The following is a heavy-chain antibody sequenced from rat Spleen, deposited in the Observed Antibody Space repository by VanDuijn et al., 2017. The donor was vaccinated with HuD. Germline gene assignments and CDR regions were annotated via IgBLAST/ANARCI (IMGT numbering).Heavy chain of an antibody. D-gene: IGHD3-3*01. J-gene: IGHJ2*01. CDR3: VRGSAFFDY. CDR2: IWSHGGI. Sequence: QVQLKESGPGLVQPSQTLSLTCTVSGLSLTSNSLSWIRQPPGKGLAWMGVIWSHGGIDYNSAFKSRLSISRDTSKSQVFLRMNSLQTEDTAMYFCVRGSAFFDYWGQGVMVTVSS. V-gene: IGHV2-47*01. CDR1: GLSLTSNS.